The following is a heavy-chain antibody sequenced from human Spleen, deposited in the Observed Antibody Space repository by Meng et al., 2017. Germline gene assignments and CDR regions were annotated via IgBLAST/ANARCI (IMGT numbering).Heavy chain of an antibody. V-gene: IGHV3-33*08. Sequence: GESLKISCAASGFYFNNAWMSWVRQAPGKGLEWVAVIWYDGSNKYYADSVKGRFTISRDNSKNTLYLQMNSLRAEDKAVYYCARAALGGLPPVNAGRNAERYGMDVWGQGTTVTVSS. D-gene: IGHD1-26*01. CDR2: IWYDGSNK. CDR1: GFYFNNAW. CDR3: ARAALGGLPPVNAGRNAERYGMDV. J-gene: IGHJ6*02.